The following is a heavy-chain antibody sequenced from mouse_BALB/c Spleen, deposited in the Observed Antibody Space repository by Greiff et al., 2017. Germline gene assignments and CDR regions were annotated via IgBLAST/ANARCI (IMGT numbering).Heavy chain of an antibody. CDR1: GYSITSGYY. J-gene: IGHJ2*01. D-gene: IGHD1-1*01. CDR2: ISYDGSN. CDR3: ARAYYYGSYYFDY. Sequence: EVKLMESGPGLVKPSQSLSLTCSVTGYSITSGYYWNWIRQFPGNKLEWMGSISYDGSNNYNPSLKNRISITRDTSKNQFCLKLNSVTTEDTATYYCARAYYYGSYYFDYWGQGTTLTVSS. V-gene: IGHV3-6*02.